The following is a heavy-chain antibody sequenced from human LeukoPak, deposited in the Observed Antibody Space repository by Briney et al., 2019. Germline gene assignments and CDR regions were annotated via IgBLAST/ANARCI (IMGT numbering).Heavy chain of an antibody. CDR3: ARVKGVVGKYNWFDP. D-gene: IGHD2-21*01. CDR1: GYTFTGYY. V-gene: IGHV1-2*02. CDR2: INPNSGGT. J-gene: IGHJ5*02. Sequence: GASVKVSFTASGYTFTGYYMHWVRQAPGQGLEWMGWINPNSGGTNYAQKFQGRVTMTRDTSISTAYMELSRLRSDDTAVYYCARVKGVVGKYNWFDPWGQGTLVTVSS.